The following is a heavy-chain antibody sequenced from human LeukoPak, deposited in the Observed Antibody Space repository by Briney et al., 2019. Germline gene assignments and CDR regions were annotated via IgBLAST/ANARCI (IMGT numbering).Heavy chain of an antibody. CDR3: AKARGSGSYYNPSSDFDY. CDR1: GFTFSGSA. J-gene: IGHJ4*02. Sequence: GGSLRLSCAASGFTFSGSAMHWVRQAYGKGLEWFGRIRSKAKSYATAYAASVKGRFTISRDDSKNTAYLQMNSLKTEDTAVYYCAKARGSGSYYNPSSDFDYWGQGTLVTVSS. V-gene: IGHV3-73*01. CDR2: IRSKAKSYAT. D-gene: IGHD3-10*01.